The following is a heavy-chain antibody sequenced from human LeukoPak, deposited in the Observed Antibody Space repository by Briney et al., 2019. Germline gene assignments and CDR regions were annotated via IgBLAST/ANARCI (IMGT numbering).Heavy chain of an antibody. J-gene: IGHJ4*02. V-gene: IGHV4-4*02. Sequence: KPSETLSLTCAVSGGSISSGNWWYWVRQPPGKGLEWIGEIYHSGSTNYNPSLKSRVTISVDKSKNQFSLKLTSVTAADTAVYYCAKTSWGYSYALEGWGQGTLVTVSS. CDR1: GGSISSGNW. CDR2: IYHSGST. CDR3: AKTSWGYSYALEG. D-gene: IGHD5-18*01.